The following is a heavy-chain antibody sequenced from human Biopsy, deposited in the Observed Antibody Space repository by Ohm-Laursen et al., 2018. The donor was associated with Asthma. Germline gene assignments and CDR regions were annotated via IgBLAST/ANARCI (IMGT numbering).Heavy chain of an antibody. Sequence: SLRLSCAASGFTFSSYAMGWVRQAPGKGLEWVSAISGSGGSTYYADSVKGRFTISRDNSKNTLYLQMNSLRAEDTAVYYCAKESRRDGYNRRNYYFDYWGQGTLVTVSS. V-gene: IGHV3-23*01. D-gene: IGHD5-24*01. J-gene: IGHJ4*02. CDR1: GFTFSSYA. CDR2: ISGSGGST. CDR3: AKESRRDGYNRRNYYFDY.